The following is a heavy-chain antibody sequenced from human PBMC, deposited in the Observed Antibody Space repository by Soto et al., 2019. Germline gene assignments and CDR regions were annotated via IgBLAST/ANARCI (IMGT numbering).Heavy chain of an antibody. CDR3: AKHVVPAAVNWFDP. Sequence: QVQLVQSGAEVKKPGSSVKVSCKASGGTFSSYAISWVRQAPGQGLEWMGGIIPIFGTANYAQKFQGRVTITADESTSTAYMGLSSLRSEDTVVYYCAKHVVPAAVNWFDPWGQGTLVTVSS. CDR2: IIPIFGTA. D-gene: IGHD2-2*01. V-gene: IGHV1-69*01. CDR1: GGTFSSYA. J-gene: IGHJ5*02.